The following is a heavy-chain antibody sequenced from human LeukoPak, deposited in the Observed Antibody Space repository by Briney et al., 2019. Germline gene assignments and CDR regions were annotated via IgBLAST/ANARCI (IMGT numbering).Heavy chain of an antibody. D-gene: IGHD5-18*01. J-gene: IGHJ4*02. CDR3: ARGKGRGYNYGLDY. V-gene: IGHV4-61*02. CDR1: GDSISSGTYY. Sequence: PSETLSLTCTVSGDSISSGTYYWTWIRRPAGKGLEWIGRIYTSGSTNYNPSLKSRITISIDTSKNQFSLKLRSVTAADTAVYYCARGKGRGYNYGLDYWGQGTLVTVSS. CDR2: IYTSGST.